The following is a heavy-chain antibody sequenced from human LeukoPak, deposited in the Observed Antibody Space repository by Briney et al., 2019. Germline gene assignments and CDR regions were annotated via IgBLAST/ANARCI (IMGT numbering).Heavy chain of an antibody. Sequence: SETLSLTCTVSGGSISSSSYYWGWLRQPPGKGLEWIGSIYYSGSTYYNPSLKSRVTISVDTSKNQFSLKLSSVTAADTALYYCARTIVVVVAATPYYYYYMDVWGKGTTVTVSS. CDR3: ARTIVVVVAATPYYYYYMDV. D-gene: IGHD2-15*01. CDR1: GGSISSSSYY. V-gene: IGHV4-39*01. J-gene: IGHJ6*03. CDR2: IYYSGST.